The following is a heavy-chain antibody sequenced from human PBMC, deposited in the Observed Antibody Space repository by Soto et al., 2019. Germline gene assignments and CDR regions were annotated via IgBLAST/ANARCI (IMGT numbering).Heavy chain of an antibody. CDR3: TIPRGPMIRP. CDR1: GFTFSDYY. CDR2: ISSSSSYT. Sequence: GGSLRLSCAASGFTFSDYYMSLIRQAPGKGLEWVSDISSSSSYTNYADSVKGRFTISRDNAKKSLYLQMNSLKTEDTAVYYCTIPRGPMIRPWGQGTLVTVS. D-gene: IGHD3-22*01. J-gene: IGHJ5*02. V-gene: IGHV3-11*03.